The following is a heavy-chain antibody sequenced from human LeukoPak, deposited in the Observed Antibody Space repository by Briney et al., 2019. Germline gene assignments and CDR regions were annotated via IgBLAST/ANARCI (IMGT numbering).Heavy chain of an antibody. V-gene: IGHV4-59*08. J-gene: IGHJ4*02. CDR3: ARFAVDSLMVFDY. D-gene: IGHD5-12*01. Sequence: SETLSLTCTVSGGSISSYYWSWIRQPPGKGLEWIGYIYYIGSNNSNPSLTSRVTISVDTSKNQVSLKLRFVTAADTAVYYCARFAVDSLMVFDYWGQGTLVTVSS. CDR1: GGSISSYY. CDR2: IYYIGSN.